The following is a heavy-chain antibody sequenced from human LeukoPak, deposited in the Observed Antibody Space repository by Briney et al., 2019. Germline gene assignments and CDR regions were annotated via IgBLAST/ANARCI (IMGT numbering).Heavy chain of an antibody. CDR3: ARDRPVVGAIDF. J-gene: IGHJ4*02. D-gene: IGHD1-26*01. CDR2: ISGDRSTI. Sequence: GGPLRLSCGASGFTFSDYAMLWVRQARGKGLAGISFISGDRSTIFLADSVRGRFIPSRDNAQNSLYLQMNSLRAEDTAVYYWARDRPVVGAIDFWGQGTLVTVSS. V-gene: IGHV3-48*04. CDR1: GFTFSDYA.